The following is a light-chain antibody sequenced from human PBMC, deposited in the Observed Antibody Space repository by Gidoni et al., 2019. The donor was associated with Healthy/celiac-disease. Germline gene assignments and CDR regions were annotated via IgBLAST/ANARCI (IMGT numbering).Light chain of an antibody. V-gene: IGKV3-15*01. J-gene: IGKJ4*01. CDR1: QSFSSN. CDR3: QQYNNWPPLT. Sequence: EIVITHSPATLSVSPGERATLSCRASQSFSSNLAWYQQKPGQAPRLLIYGASTRAPGIPARFSGSGSGTEFTLTISSLQSEDFAVYYCQQYNNWPPLTFGGGTKVEIK. CDR2: GAS.